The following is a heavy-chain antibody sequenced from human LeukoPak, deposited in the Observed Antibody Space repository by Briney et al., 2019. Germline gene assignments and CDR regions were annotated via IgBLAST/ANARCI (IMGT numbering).Heavy chain of an antibody. CDR2: INPSGGST. CDR1: GYTFTSYY. CDR3: ARDQVGGAAIEYYYYYYGMDV. D-gene: IGHD2-2*01. Sequence: ASVKVSCKASGYTFTSYYMHWVRQAPGQGLEWMGIINPSGGSTSYAQKFQGRVTMTRDTSTSTVYMELSSLRPEDTAVYYCARDQVGGAAIEYYYYYYGMDVWGQGTTVTVSS. J-gene: IGHJ6*02. V-gene: IGHV1-46*01.